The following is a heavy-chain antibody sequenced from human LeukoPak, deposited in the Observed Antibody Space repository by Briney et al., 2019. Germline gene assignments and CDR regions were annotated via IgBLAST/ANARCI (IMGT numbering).Heavy chain of an antibody. J-gene: IGHJ4*02. Sequence: GGSLRLSCAASGFTFSSYSMNWVRQAPGKGLEWVSSISSSSSYIYYADSVKGRFTISRDNAKNSLYLQMNSLRAEDTAVYYCAREDGSGSWYYFDYWGQGTLVTVSS. D-gene: IGHD3-10*01. CDR1: GFTFSSYS. CDR2: ISSSSSYI. CDR3: AREDGSGSWYYFDY. V-gene: IGHV3-21*01.